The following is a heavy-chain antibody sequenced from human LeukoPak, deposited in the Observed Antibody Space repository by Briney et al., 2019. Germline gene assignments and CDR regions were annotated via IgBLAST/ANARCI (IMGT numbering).Heavy chain of an antibody. D-gene: IGHD3-3*01. CDR2: INHSGST. V-gene: IGHV4-34*01. CDR3: ARAGFDFWSGYYNWFDP. Sequence: SETLSLTCAVYGGSFSGYYWSWIRQPPGKGLEWIGEINHSGSTNYNPSLTSRVTISVDTSKNQFSLKLSSVTAADTAVYYCARAGFDFWSGYYNWFDPWGQGTLVTVSS. J-gene: IGHJ5*02. CDR1: GGSFSGYY.